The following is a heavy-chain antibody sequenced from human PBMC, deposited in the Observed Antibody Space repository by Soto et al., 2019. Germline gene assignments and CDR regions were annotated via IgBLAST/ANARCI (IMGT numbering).Heavy chain of an antibody. CDR1: GYNFVTYG. D-gene: IGHD3-22*01. CDR3: ARKTPFFESSGSADY. V-gene: IGHV1-18*01. Sequence: ASVKVSCKPSGYNFVTYGITWVRQAPGQGLEWMGWISVYSGNTHYAQKFHDRVTLTTDTSTTTAYMDLRNLTSDDTAFYYCARKTPFFESSGSADYWGQGTLVTVSS. CDR2: ISVYSGNT. J-gene: IGHJ4*02.